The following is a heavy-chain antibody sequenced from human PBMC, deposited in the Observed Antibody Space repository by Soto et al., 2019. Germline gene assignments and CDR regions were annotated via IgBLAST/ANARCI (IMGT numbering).Heavy chain of an antibody. V-gene: IGHV1-8*01. CDR2: MNPNSGNT. J-gene: IGHJ6*02. D-gene: IGHD3-10*01. CDR1: GYTFTSYD. CDR3: ARGNYYGSGSYWDYYYYYGMDV. Sequence: ASVKGSFKASGYTFTSYDIKWVRQATGQGLEWMGCMNPNSGNTGYAQKFQGRVTMTRNTSISTAYMELSSLRSEDTAVYYCARGNYYGSGSYWDYYYYYGMDVWGQGTTVTVSS.